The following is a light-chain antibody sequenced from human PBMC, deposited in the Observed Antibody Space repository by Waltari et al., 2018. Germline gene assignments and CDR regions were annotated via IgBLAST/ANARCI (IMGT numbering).Light chain of an antibody. CDR2: DAS. V-gene: IGKV3-15*01. CDR3: QQYENWPPIT. Sequence: EIVMTQSPATLSVSPGERATISCRASQSITNNLAWYQQKPGQAPRLLIYDASTRATGVPVRFSGTGSGTEFTLTISSLQSEDFALYYCQQYENWPPITFGQGTRLEIK. J-gene: IGKJ5*01. CDR1: QSITNN.